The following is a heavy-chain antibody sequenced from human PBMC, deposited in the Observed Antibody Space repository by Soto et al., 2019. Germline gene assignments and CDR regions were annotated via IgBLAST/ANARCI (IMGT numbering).Heavy chain of an antibody. Sequence: QVQLVESGGGVVQPGRSLRLSCAASGSIFRGYGMHWVRQAPGKGLEWVAVIRFDGSNINYADSVMGRFTISRDNSKNTLYLEVNSLRVEDTAVYYCARDVVGGTAFWGYLDYWGQGTLVTVSS. V-gene: IGHV3-33*01. CDR1: GSIFRGYG. CDR3: ARDVVGGTAFWGYLDY. J-gene: IGHJ4*02. CDR2: IRFDGSNI. D-gene: IGHD2-15*01.